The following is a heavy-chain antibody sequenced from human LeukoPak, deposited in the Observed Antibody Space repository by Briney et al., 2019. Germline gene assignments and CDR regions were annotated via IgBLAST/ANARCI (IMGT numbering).Heavy chain of an antibody. CDR3: AWGGMAAFDS. V-gene: IGHV3-11*04. CDR2: ISSSGNTR. CDR1: GFTFSDYY. J-gene: IGHJ4*02. Sequence: GGSLILSCAASGFTFSDYYMSWIRQAPGKGLEWVAYISSSGNTRYYADSVKGRFTISRDNAKNSLYLQMNSLRAEDTAVYYCAWGGMAAFDSWGQGTLVTVSS. D-gene: IGHD3-16*01.